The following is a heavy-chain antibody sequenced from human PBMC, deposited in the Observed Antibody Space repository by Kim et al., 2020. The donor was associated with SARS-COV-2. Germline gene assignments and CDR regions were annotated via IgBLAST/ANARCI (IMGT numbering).Heavy chain of an antibody. CDR2: IRSDASNI. CDR3: AKAGDYDSSGFYAFFRS. Sequence: GGSLRLSCAASGFTFSTSWMHWVRQAPGKGLVWVSRIRSDASNITYADSVKGRFTISRDNAKNTLYLQMNSLRTEDTAVYYCAKAGDYDSSGFYAFFRSWGQGARVTVSS. V-gene: IGHV3-74*03. J-gene: IGHJ5*02. CDR1: GFTFSTSW. D-gene: IGHD3-22*01.